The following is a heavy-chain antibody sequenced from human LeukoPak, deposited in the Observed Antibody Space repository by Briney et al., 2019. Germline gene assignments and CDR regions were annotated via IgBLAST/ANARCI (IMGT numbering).Heavy chain of an antibody. CDR3: ASGHYDYVWGSISPTNYFDN. Sequence: PGGCLGLSCAGSGFTFSSYVMSWVRQGPGKGLEWVAAITGSSDSTYHADSVKGRFTISRDNAQNSLYLQMNSLRVEDTAVYYCASGHYDYVWGSISPTNYFDNWGQGTLVTVSS. CDR2: ITGSSDST. J-gene: IGHJ4*02. V-gene: IGHV3-23*01. D-gene: IGHD3-16*01. CDR1: GFTFSSYV.